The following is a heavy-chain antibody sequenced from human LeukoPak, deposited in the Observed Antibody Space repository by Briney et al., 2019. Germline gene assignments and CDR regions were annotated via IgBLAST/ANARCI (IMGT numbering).Heavy chain of an antibody. J-gene: IGHJ6*03. D-gene: IGHD1-1*01. CDR1: GFTFINYN. CDR3: ARSNWNDGRDYYYYYYMDV. CDR2: IKHDGSEK. Sequence: GGSLRLSCAASGFTFINYNMDWVRQAPGKGLEWVANIKHDGSEKYFVDSVKGRFTISRDNANNSLYLQMNSLRAEDTAVYYCARSNWNDGRDYYYYYYMDVWGKGTTVTISS. V-gene: IGHV3-7*03.